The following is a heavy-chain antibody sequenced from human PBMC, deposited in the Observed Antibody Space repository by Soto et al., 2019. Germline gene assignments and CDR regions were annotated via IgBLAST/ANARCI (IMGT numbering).Heavy chain of an antibody. CDR3: AXDPNYYGSGSYYSYYYYGMDV. V-gene: IGHV1-2*04. CDR2: INPNSGGT. CDR1: GYTFTGYY. D-gene: IGHD3-10*01. Sequence: ASVKVSCKASGYTFTGYYMHWVRQAPGQGLEWMGWINPNSGGTNYAQKFQGWVTMTRDTSIXXXXXXXXXXXXXXXXVYYCAXDPNYYGSGSYYSYYYYGMDVWGQGTTVTVSS. J-gene: IGHJ6*02.